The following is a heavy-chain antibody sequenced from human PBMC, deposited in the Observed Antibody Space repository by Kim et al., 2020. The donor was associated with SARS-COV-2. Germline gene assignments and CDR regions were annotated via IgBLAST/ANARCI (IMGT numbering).Heavy chain of an antibody. D-gene: IGHD2-2*02. CDR2: IYYTGNT. CDR3: ARVEPYCSGTLCYSTHFDY. CDR1: GGSVNSVNHY. Sequence: SETLSLTCSVSGGSVNSVNHYWSWIRQPPGKGLDWIGYIYYTGNTNYKPSLKSRVTMSMDTSKNQFSLRMDSVTAADTAVYYCARVEPYCSGTLCYSTHFDYWGQGTLVSVSS. J-gene: IGHJ4*02. V-gene: IGHV4-61*01.